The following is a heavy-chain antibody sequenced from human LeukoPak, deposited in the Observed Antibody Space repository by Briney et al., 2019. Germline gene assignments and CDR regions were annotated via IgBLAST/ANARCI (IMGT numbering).Heavy chain of an antibody. CDR1: GFTFSYYA. CDR2: ISGSGGST. CDR3: AKDITPGAMVRGVMNPVDY. Sequence: QPGGSLRLSSAASGFTFSYYAMSWVRQAPGKGLEWVSVISGSGGSTYYADSVKGRFTISRDNAKNSLYLQMNSLRAEDTALYYCAKDITPGAMVRGVMNPVDYWGQGTLVTVSS. J-gene: IGHJ4*02. D-gene: IGHD3-10*01. V-gene: IGHV3-23*01.